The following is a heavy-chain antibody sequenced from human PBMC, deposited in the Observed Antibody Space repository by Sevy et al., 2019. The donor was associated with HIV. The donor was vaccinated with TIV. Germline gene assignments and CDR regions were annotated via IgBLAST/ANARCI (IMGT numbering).Heavy chain of an antibody. CDR2: INPNSGGST. J-gene: IGHJ6*02. D-gene: IGHD2-2*01. V-gene: IGHV1-46*03. CDR3: ARVAGQGCSSTSCYYYYGMDV. Sequence: ASVKVSCKASGYTFTGYYMHWVRQAPGQGLEWMGWINPNSGGSTSYAQKFQGRVTMTRDTSTSTVYMELSSLRSEDTAVYYCARVAGQGCSSTSCYYYYGMDVWGQGTTVTVSS. CDR1: GYTFTGYY.